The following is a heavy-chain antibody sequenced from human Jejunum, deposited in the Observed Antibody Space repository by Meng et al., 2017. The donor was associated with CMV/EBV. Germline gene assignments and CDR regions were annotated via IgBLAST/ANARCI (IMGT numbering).Heavy chain of an antibody. Sequence: SGFPFSSYGMHWVRQAPGKGLEWVAVVSYDGSNKYYADSVKGRFTISRDNSKKTVHLQMNSLRVEDTALYYCAKEQGGYYFPGPLDYWGQGTLVTVSS. V-gene: IGHV3-33*06. J-gene: IGHJ4*02. CDR2: VSYDGSNK. CDR3: AKEQGGYYFPGPLDY. D-gene: IGHD3-22*01. CDR1: GFPFSSYG.